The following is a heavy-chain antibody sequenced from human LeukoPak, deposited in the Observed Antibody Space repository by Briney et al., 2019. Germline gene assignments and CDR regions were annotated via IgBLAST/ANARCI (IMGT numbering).Heavy chain of an antibody. V-gene: IGHV4-39*07. CDR3: ARADYSGSFWFDP. CDR2: IDHSGST. J-gene: IGHJ5*02. Sequence: SETLSLTCTVSGGSISSSSYYWGWIRQPPGKGLEWIGEIDHSGSTHYNPSLKSRVTISVDTSKNQFSLKLKSVTAADTAVYYCARADYSGSFWFDPWGQGTLVTVSS. D-gene: IGHD1-26*01. CDR1: GGSISSSSYY.